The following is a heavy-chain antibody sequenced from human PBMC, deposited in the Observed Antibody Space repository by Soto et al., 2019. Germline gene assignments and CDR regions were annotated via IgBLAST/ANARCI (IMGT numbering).Heavy chain of an antibody. D-gene: IGHD4-17*01. J-gene: IGHJ4*02. CDR1: GGPFSSYY. CDR2: IYYTGNT. Sequence: SETLCLTCTVAGGPFSSYYWSWIWQPPGKGLEWIGYIYYTGNTNYNPSLKSRVTMSMDTSRNQFSLKLTSVTAADTAVYYCARVQATVTSFDHWGQGILVTVSS. V-gene: IGHV4-59*01. CDR3: ARVQATVTSFDH.